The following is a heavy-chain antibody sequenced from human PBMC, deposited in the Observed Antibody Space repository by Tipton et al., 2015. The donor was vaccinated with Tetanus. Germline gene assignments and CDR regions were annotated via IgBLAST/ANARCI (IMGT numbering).Heavy chain of an antibody. V-gene: IGHV4-59*01. J-gene: IGHJ4*02. CDR3: AREKPEANRFGGVSLFDY. D-gene: IGHD3-16*01. Sequence: TLSLTCTVSGGSISSYYWSWIRQPPGKGLEWIGYIYYSGSTNYNPSLKSRVTISVDTSKNQFSLKLSSVTAADTAVYYCAREKPEANRFGGVSLFDYWGQGTLVTVSS. CDR1: GGSISSYY. CDR2: IYYSGST.